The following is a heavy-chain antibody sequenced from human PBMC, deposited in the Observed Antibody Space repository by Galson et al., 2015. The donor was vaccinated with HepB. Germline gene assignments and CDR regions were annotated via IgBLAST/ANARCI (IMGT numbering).Heavy chain of an antibody. J-gene: IGHJ6*02. CDR1: GFTFSSYG. CDR3: ARDFITMVRGALRRYGMDV. V-gene: IGHV3-33*01. Sequence: SLRLSCAASGFTFSSYGMHWVRQAPGKGLEWVAVIWYDGSNKYYADSVKGRFTISRDNSKNTLYLQMNSLRAEDTAVYCCARDFITMVRGALRRYGMDVWGQGTTVTVSS. CDR2: IWYDGSNK. D-gene: IGHD3-10*01.